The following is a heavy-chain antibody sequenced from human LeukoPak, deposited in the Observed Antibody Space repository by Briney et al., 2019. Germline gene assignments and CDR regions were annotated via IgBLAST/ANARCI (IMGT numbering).Heavy chain of an antibody. D-gene: IGHD6-6*01. CDR1: GGTFSSYA. V-gene: IGHV1-69*05. CDR3: ANGGYSSSSGYFDY. CDR2: IIPIFGTA. J-gene: IGHJ4*02. Sequence: ASVKVSCKASGGTFSSYAISWVRQAPGQGLEWMGGIIPIFGTANYAQKFQGRVTITTDEPTSTACMELSSLRSEDTAVYYCANGGYSSSSGYFDYWGQGTLVTVSS.